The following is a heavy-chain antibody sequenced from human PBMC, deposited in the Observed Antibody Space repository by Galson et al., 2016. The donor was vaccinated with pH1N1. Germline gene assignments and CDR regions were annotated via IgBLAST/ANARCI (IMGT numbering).Heavy chain of an antibody. Sequence: SLRLSCAASGFIFSSYAMHWVRQAPGKGLEYVSAISNNGGTTYYADSVKGRFTISRDNSKNTLYLQMGSLRAEDMAVYYCARSFAVGARSYYAMDVWGQGTTVSVSS. D-gene: IGHD1-26*01. J-gene: IGHJ6*02. CDR2: ISNNGGTT. V-gene: IGHV3-64*02. CDR3: ARSFAVGARSYYAMDV. CDR1: GFIFSSYA.